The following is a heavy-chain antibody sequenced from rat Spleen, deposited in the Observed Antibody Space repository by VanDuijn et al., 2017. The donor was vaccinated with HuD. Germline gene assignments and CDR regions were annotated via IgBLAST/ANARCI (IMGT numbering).Heavy chain of an antibody. CDR1: GYSITSNY. CDR3: TRDPGSPFDY. D-gene: IGHD1-4*01. V-gene: IGHV3-3*01. CDR2: VNSAGST. Sequence: EVQFQESGPGLVKPSQSLSLKCSVTGYSITSNYWVWIRKFPGNKLEWLGYVNSAGSTNYNPSLKSRISITRDTSKNQFFLQVNSVTTEDTATYYCTRDPGSPFDYWGQGVMVTVSS. J-gene: IGHJ2*01.